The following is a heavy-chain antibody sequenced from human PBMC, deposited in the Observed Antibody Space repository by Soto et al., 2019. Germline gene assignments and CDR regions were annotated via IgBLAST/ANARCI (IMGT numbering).Heavy chain of an antibody. CDR2: IIPIFGTA. J-gene: IGHJ6*02. Sequence: QVQLVQSGAEVKKPGSSVKVSCKASGGTFSSYAISWVRQAPGQGLEWMGGIIPIFGTANYAQKFQGRVTITADESTSTAYMELSSLRSEDTAVYYCARGLVVVPAAIHHYYYGMDVWGQGTTVTVSS. D-gene: IGHD2-2*01. CDR3: ARGLVVVPAAIHHYYYGMDV. CDR1: GGTFSSYA. V-gene: IGHV1-69*01.